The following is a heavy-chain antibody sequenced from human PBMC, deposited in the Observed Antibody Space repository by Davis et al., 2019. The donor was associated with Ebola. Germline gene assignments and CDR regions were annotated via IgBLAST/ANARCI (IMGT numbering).Heavy chain of an antibody. D-gene: IGHD5-18*01. J-gene: IGHJ4*02. Sequence: GGSLRLSCAASGFTVSSNYMSWVRQAPGKGLEWVSVIYSGGSTYYADSVKGRFTISRDNSKNTLYLQMNSLRAEDTAVYYCARWLWAPGYFDYWGQGTLVTVSS. CDR3: ARWLWAPGYFDY. V-gene: IGHV3-53*01. CDR2: IYSGGST. CDR1: GFTVSSNY.